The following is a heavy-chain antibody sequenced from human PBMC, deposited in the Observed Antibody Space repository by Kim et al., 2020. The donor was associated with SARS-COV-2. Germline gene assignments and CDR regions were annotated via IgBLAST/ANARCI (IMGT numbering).Heavy chain of an antibody. D-gene: IGHD3-22*01. CDR2: IYYSGST. Sequence: SETLSLTCTVSGGSISSYYWSWIRQPPGKGLEWIGYIYYSGSTNYNPSLKSRVTISVDTSKNQFSLKLSSVTAADTAVYYCARHYYYDSSGYYYEDYWGQGTLVTVSS. J-gene: IGHJ4*02. CDR1: GGSISSYY. V-gene: IGHV4-59*08. CDR3: ARHYYYDSSGYYYEDY.